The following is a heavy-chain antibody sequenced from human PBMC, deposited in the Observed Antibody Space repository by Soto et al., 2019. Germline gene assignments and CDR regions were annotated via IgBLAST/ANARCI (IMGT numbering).Heavy chain of an antibody. CDR2: ISGSGGTT. CDR1: GVTFSSYA. J-gene: IGHJ4*02. CDR3: AKQRAGFGSGSDTYYFDS. D-gene: IGHD3-10*01. Sequence: EVQLLESGGGLVQPGGSLRLSCIASGVTFSSYAMNWVRQAPGKGLEWVSAISGSGGTTYYADAVKGRFTISRDNSKNTLYLQMNSLRAEDTALYYCAKQRAGFGSGSDTYYFDSWGQGTLVTVSS. V-gene: IGHV3-23*01.